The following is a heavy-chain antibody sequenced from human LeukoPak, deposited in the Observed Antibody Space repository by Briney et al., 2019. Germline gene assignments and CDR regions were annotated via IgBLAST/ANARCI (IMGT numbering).Heavy chain of an antibody. CDR1: GFTFSNAW. CDR2: IKSKTEGATA. V-gene: IGHV3-15*01. D-gene: IGHD4-11*01. CDR3: SAAIYSDSRN. J-gene: IGHJ4*02. Sequence: GGSLRLSCAASGFTFSNAWMSWVRQAAGKGLEWLGRIKSKTEGATADYAAAVRDRFTISRDDSKNTLYLQMNSLKTEDTAVYYCSAAIYSDSRNWGQGTLVTVSS.